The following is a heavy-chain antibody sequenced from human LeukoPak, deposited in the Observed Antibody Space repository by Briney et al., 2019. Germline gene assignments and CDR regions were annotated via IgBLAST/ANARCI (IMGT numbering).Heavy chain of an antibody. Sequence: SETLSLTCTVSGGSIRSYWSWIRQPAGKGLEWIGRIYGSGSTDYNPSLKSRVTMSIDTSKNQFSLNLISVTAADTAVYYCARGEGNDILTGDPPDYWGQGTLVTVSS. V-gene: IGHV4-4*07. CDR2: IYGSGST. CDR1: GGSIRSY. J-gene: IGHJ4*02. D-gene: IGHD3-9*01. CDR3: ARGEGNDILTGDPPDY.